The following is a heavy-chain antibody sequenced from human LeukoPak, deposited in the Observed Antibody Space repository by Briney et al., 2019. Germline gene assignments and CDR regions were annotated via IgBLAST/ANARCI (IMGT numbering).Heavy chain of an antibody. D-gene: IGHD6-13*01. CDR1: GGSFSGYY. CDR3: ARSSSSWSYFDY. J-gene: IGHJ4*02. Sequence: SETLSLTCAVYGGSFSGYYWSWIRQPPGKGLEWMGEINHSGSTNYNPSLKSRVTISVDTSKNQFSLKLISVTTADTAADYCARSSSSWSYFDYWGQGNLVTVSS. V-gene: IGHV4-34*01. CDR2: INHSGST.